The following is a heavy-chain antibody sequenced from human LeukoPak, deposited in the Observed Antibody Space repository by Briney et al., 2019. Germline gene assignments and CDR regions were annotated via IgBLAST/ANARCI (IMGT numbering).Heavy chain of an antibody. CDR1: GFTVSSNY. D-gene: IGHD1-26*01. J-gene: IGHJ4*01. CDR3: AGLSGTYRPFDY. CDR2: IYSGGKT. V-gene: IGHV3-53*01. Sequence: PGGSLRLSCAASGFTVSSNYMSWVRQAPGKGLEWVSFIYSGGKTFYADSVKGRLTISRDNSKNTLSLQMNSLRAEDTAIYYCAGLSGTYRPFDYWGHGTLVTVSS.